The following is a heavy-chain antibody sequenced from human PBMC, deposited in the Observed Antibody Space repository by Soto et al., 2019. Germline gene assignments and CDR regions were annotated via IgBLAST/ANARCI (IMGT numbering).Heavy chain of an antibody. CDR2: FIPIFGTL. CDR3: ARFEQLVLH. J-gene: IGHJ1*01. CDR1: GGTFSNFA. V-gene: IGHV1-69*01. Sequence: QVQLVQSGAEVKKPGSSVKVSCKASGGTFSNFAISWVRQAPGQGLEWMGGFIPIFGTLNYAQRFQGRLTISADESTRTAFIELSRLRSEDTAVYYCARFEQLVLHWGQGTLVTVSS. D-gene: IGHD6-13*01.